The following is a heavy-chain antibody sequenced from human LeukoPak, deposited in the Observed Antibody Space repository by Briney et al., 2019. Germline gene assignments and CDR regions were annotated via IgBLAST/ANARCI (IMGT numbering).Heavy chain of an antibody. CDR3: ARDSRYHSGWGSYQPYWFDP. J-gene: IGHJ5*02. CDR1: GFTFNLYW. D-gene: IGHD3-10*01. V-gene: IGHV3-74*01. Sequence: GGSLRLSCAASGFTFNLYWIHWVRQPPGKGLEWLSRISDDGTTINYADSVKGRFTISRDNAKNTLYLQMHSLRVDDTAVYYCARDSRYHSGWGSYQPYWFDPWGQGTLVTVSS. CDR2: ISDDGTTI.